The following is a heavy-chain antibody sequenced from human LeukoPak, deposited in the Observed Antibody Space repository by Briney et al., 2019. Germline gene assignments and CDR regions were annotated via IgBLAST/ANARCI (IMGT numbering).Heavy chain of an antibody. J-gene: IGHJ4*02. V-gene: IGHV3-48*01. CDR3: ARGGGYYDSSGYYPH. CDR2: ISSSSSTI. Sequence: PGGSLRLSCAASGFTFSSYSMNWVRQAPGKGLEWVSYISSSSSTIYYADSVKGRFTISRDNAKNSLYLQMNSLRAEDTAVYYCARGGGYYDSSGYYPHWGQGTLVTVSS. CDR1: GFTFSSYS. D-gene: IGHD3-22*01.